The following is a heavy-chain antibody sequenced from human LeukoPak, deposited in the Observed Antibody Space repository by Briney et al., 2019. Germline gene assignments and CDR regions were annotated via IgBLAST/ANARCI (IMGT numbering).Heavy chain of an antibody. CDR3: ARTSRAGSSPHNWFDP. CDR1: GGSISSYY. V-gene: IGHV4-59*01. J-gene: IGHJ5*02. D-gene: IGHD6-6*01. Sequence: SETLSLTFTVSGGSISSYYRSWIRQPPGKGLEWIGYIYYSGSTNYNPSLKSRVTISVDTSKNQFSLKLSSVTAADTAVYYCARTSRAGSSPHNWFDPWGQGTLVTVSS. CDR2: IYYSGST.